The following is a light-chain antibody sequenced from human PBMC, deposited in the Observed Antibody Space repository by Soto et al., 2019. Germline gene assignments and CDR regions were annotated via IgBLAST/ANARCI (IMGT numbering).Light chain of an antibody. V-gene: IGKV1-6*01. CDR2: AAS. J-gene: IGKJ2*01. CDR1: QAIRED. CDR3: LQYYTFPYT. Sequence: AIQMTQSPSSLSASVGDRVTITCRASQAIREDLSWYQQKPGKAPTVLISAASTLESGVPLRFSGSGSGIDFTLTISSLQPEDVATYYCLQYYTFPYTFGQGTKLEIK.